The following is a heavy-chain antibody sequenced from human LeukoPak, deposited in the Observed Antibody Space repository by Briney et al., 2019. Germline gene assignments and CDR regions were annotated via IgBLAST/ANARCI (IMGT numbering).Heavy chain of an antibody. Sequence: GESLKISCEGSGYSFSNYWIGWGRQMPGKGLEWMGIIYPGDYETRYSPSFQGLVTISVDKSISTAYLQWSSLKASDTAMYYCAIPPGYCGNDCSFDHWGQGTLVTVSS. V-gene: IGHV5-51*01. CDR3: AIPPGYCGNDCSFDH. D-gene: IGHD2-21*02. CDR2: IYPGDYET. J-gene: IGHJ4*02. CDR1: GYSFSNYW.